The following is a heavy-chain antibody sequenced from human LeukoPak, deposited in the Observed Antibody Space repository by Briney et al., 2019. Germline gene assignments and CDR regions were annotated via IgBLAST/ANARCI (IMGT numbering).Heavy chain of an antibody. CDR3: ARGGAPKRERHSYYYYYYMDV. D-gene: IGHD5-12*01. J-gene: IGHJ6*03. CDR1: GYTFTSYG. Sequence: ASVKVSCKASGYTFTSYGISWVRQAPGQGLEWMGWISAYNGNTNYAQKLQGRVTMTTNTSTSTAYMELRSLRSDDTAVYYCARGGAPKRERHSYYYYYYMDVWGKGTTVTVSS. CDR2: ISAYNGNT. V-gene: IGHV1-18*01.